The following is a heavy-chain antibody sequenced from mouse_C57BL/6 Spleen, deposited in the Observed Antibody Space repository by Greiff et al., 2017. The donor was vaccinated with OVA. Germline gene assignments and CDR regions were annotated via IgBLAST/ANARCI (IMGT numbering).Heavy chain of an antibody. CDR2: INPNNGGT. J-gene: IGHJ1*03. D-gene: IGHD1-1*01. V-gene: IGHV1-26*01. Sequence: VQLQQSGPELVKPGASVKISCKASGYTFTDYYMNWVKQSHGKSLEWIGDINPNNGGTSYNQKFKGKATLTVDKSSSTAYMELRSLTSEDSAVYYCARRNVFTGYFDVWGTGTTVTVSS. CDR1: GYTFTDYY. CDR3: ARRNVFTGYFDV.